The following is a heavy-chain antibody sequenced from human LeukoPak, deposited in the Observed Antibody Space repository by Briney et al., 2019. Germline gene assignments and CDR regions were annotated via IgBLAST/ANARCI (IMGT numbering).Heavy chain of an antibody. Sequence: ASVKVSCKASGYTFTGYYMHWVRQAPGQGLEWMGWINPNSGGTNYAQKFQGRVTMTRDTSISTAYMELSRLRSDDTAVYYCARDLGCSWYCYYYYGMDVWGQGTTVTVSS. D-gene: IGHD6-13*01. J-gene: IGHJ6*02. CDR2: INPNSGGT. CDR3: ARDLGCSWYCYYYYGMDV. V-gene: IGHV1-2*02. CDR1: GYTFTGYY.